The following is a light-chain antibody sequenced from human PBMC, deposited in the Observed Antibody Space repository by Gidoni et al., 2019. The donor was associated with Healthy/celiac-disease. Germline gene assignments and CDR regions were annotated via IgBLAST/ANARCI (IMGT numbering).Light chain of an antibody. CDR2: AAS. J-gene: IGKJ1*01. CDR3: QQYGSSPRT. Sequence: IVLTQSPGTLSLSPGERATSSCRASQSVSSSYLAWYQQKPGQAPRLLIYAASSRATGIPDRFSGSGSGTDFTLTISRLEPEDFAVYYCQQYGSSPRTFGQGTKVEIK. V-gene: IGKV3-20*01. CDR1: QSVSSSY.